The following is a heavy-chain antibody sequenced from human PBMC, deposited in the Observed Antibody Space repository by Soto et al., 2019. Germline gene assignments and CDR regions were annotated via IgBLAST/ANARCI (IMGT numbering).Heavy chain of an antibody. J-gene: IGHJ1*01. Sequence: EVQLLESGGGLVQPGGSLSPSCAASGLPLSGYALSWARKAPGKGLEWVSAISGSGGSTYYADSVKGRFTISRDNSKNTLYLQMNSLRAEDTAVYYCGSIAFWWYFQHWGQGTLVTVSS. D-gene: IGHD2-21*01. CDR2: ISGSGGST. CDR3: GSIAFWWYFQH. V-gene: IGHV3-23*01. CDR1: GLPLSGYA.